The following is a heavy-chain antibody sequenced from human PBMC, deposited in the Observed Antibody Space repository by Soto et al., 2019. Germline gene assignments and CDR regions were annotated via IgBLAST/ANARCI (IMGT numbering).Heavy chain of an antibody. D-gene: IGHD2-15*01. V-gene: IGHV3-23*01. J-gene: IGHJ4*02. CDR3: AGGLGVVDEYYFDY. Sequence: PGGSLRLSCAASGFTFSSYAISWVRQAPGKGLEWVSAISGSGGSTYYADSVKGRFTISRDNSKNTLYLQMNSLRAEDTAVYYCAGGLGVVDEYYFDYWGQGTLVTVSS. CDR2: ISGSGGST. CDR1: GFTFSSYA.